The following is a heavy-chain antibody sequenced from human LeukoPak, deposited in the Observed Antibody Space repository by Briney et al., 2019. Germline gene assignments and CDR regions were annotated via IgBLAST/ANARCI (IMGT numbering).Heavy chain of an antibody. D-gene: IGHD6-19*01. J-gene: IGHJ4*02. CDR1: GGSFSGYY. CDR2: INHSGST. V-gene: IGHV4-34*01. CDR3: AIFIAVAGTNYFDY. Sequence: KPSETLSLTCAVYGGSFSGYYWSWIRQPPGKGLEWIGEINHSGSTNYNPSLKSRVTISVDTSKNQFSLKLSSVTAADTAVYYCAIFIAVAGTNYFDYWGQGTLVTVSS.